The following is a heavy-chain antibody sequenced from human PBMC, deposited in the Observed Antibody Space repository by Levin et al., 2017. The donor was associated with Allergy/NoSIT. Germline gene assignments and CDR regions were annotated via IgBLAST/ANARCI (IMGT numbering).Heavy chain of an antibody. J-gene: IGHJ3*02. CDR1: GYTFTSYY. CDR2: INPSGGST. CDR3: ARATDDAFDI. V-gene: IGHV1-46*01. Sequence: GGSLRLSCKASGYTFTSYYMHWVRQAPGQGLEWMGIINPSGGSTSYAQKFQGRVTMTRDTSTSTVYMELSSLRSEDTAVYYCARATDDAFDIWGQGTMVTVSS.